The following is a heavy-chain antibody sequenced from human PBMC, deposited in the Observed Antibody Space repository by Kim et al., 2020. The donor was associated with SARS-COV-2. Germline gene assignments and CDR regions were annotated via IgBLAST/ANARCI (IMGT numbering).Heavy chain of an antibody. V-gene: IGHV6-1*01. Sequence: YNDYAVSVKSRITINPDTSKNQFSLQLNSVTPEDTAVYYCARGRTGDIDYWGQGTLVTVSS. J-gene: IGHJ4*02. CDR2: YN. CDR3: ARGRTGDIDY. D-gene: IGHD7-27*01.